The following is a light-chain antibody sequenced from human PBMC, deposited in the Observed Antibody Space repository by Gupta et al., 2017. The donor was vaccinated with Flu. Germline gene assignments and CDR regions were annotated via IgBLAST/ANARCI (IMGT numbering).Light chain of an antibody. J-gene: IGKJ1*01. CDR3: MQGAHWPWA. V-gene: IGKV2-30*01. CDR2: QVS. CDR1: QCLVYRDGNTY. Sequence: ISCRSSQCLVYRDGNTYLHWFQQRPGKSPRRLIYQVSYRDSGVPDRFSGSGSGTDFTLKISRVEAEDVGIYFCMQGAHWPWAFGQGTTVEIK.